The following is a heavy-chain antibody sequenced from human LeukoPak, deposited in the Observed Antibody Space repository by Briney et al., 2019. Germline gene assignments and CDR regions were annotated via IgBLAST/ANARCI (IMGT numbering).Heavy chain of an antibody. J-gene: IGHJ5*02. CDR3: ARGLTYYDILTGYTSSHGGNWFDP. CDR1: GGSISSGGYY. D-gene: IGHD3-9*01. CDR2: IYYSGST. Sequence: SETLSLTCTVSGGSISSGGYYWSWIRQHPGKGLEWIGYIYYSGSTYDNPSLKSRVTISVDTSKNQFSLKLSSVTAADTAVYYCARGLTYYDILTGYTSSHGGNWFDPWGQGTLVTVSS. V-gene: IGHV4-31*03.